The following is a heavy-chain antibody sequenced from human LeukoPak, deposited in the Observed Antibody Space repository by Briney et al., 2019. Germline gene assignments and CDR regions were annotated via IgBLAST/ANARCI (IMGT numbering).Heavy chain of an antibody. Sequence: GGSLRLSCAASGFTFRNYWLSWVRQAPGKGLEWVANIKQDGSEKYYVDSVKGRFTIPRDNAKDSLYLQMNSLRAEDKGVVFCARNSNSSSYYYDFEYWGQGTLVTVSS. CDR2: IKQDGSEK. V-gene: IGHV3-7*01. CDR3: ARNSNSSSYYYDFEY. D-gene: IGHD3-22*01. J-gene: IGHJ4*02. CDR1: GFTFRNYW.